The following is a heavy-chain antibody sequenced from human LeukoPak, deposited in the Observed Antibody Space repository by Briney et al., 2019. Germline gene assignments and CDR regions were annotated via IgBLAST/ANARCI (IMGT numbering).Heavy chain of an antibody. D-gene: IGHD3-10*01. Sequence: SVKVSCKAPGGTFSSYATSWVRQAPGQGLGWMGRIIPIPGIANYAQKCQGRVTITADKSTSTAYMELSSLRSEDTAVYYCAIGGATMVRGVIGGSWFDPWGQGTLVTVSS. CDR3: AIGGATMVRGVIGGSWFDP. J-gene: IGHJ5*02. V-gene: IGHV1-69*04. CDR2: IIPIPGIA. CDR1: GGTFSSYA.